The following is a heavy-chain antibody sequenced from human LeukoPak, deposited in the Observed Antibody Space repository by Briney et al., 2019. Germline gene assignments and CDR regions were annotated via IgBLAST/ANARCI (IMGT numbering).Heavy chain of an antibody. CDR2: IYSSGST. J-gene: IGHJ4*02. Sequence: PSETLSLTCTVSGASISSGDYYWSWIRQPPGRGLEWIGYIYSSGSTYYNPSLKTRVTISADTSKNQFSLKVTSVTAADTAEYYCAGREASSSCFDYWGQGTLVTVSS. V-gene: IGHV4-30-4*08. CDR3: AGREASSSCFDY. CDR1: GASISSGDYY.